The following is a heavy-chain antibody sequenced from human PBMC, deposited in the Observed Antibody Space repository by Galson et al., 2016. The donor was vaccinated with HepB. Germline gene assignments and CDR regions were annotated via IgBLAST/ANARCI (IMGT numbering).Heavy chain of an antibody. D-gene: IGHD6-25*01. V-gene: IGHV3-49*03. CDR3: SLPKSNSNLQRSHSWFNP. J-gene: IGHJ5*02. Sequence: SLRLSCAGSGSNFGDFALSWFRQAPGKGLEWVGFIRSNTYGGATDYAASVKGRFTISGDDFMSIAYLRMNSLQAEDTAVYFCSLPKSNSNLQRSHSWFNPWGPGTLVTVSS. CDR2: IRSNTYGGAT. CDR1: GSNFGDFA.